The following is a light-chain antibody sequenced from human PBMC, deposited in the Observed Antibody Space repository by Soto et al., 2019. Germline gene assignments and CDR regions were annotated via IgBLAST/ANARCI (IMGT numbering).Light chain of an antibody. Sequence: DIPMTQSPSTLSASVGDRVTITCRASQTISSWLAWYQQKPGKAPKLLIYKASSLQSGVPSTFSGSGSGTEFTLTVSSLQPDDFATYYCQQYNTYPWTFGQGTKVEI. CDR3: QQYNTYPWT. V-gene: IGKV1-5*03. CDR1: QTISSW. CDR2: KAS. J-gene: IGKJ1*01.